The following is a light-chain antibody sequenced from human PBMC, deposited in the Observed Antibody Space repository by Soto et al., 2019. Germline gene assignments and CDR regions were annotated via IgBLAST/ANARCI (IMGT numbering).Light chain of an antibody. J-gene: IGLJ3*02. CDR3: QSYDNSLSGWV. CDR1: SSNIGAVYD. Sequence: QSVLTQPPSVSGAPGQRVTISCTGSSSNIGAVYDVHWYQQLPGTAPKLLIYGNTNRPSGVPDRFSGSKSGTSASLAITGLQAEDEADYHCQSYDNSLSGWVFGGGNKVTVL. CDR2: GNT. V-gene: IGLV1-40*01.